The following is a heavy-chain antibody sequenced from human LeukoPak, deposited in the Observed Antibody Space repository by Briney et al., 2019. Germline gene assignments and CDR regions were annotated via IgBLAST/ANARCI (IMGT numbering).Heavy chain of an antibody. CDR2: INHSGST. CDR1: GRSFSGYY. CDR3: ARSNYDFWSGYSGKSTFDY. D-gene: IGHD3-3*01. Sequence: PSETLSLTCAVYGRSFSGYYWSWIRQPPGKGLEWIGEINHSGSTNYNPSLKSRVTISVDTSKNQFSLKLSSVTAADTAVYYCARSNYDFWSGYSGKSTFDYWGQGTLVTVSS. V-gene: IGHV4-34*01. J-gene: IGHJ4*02.